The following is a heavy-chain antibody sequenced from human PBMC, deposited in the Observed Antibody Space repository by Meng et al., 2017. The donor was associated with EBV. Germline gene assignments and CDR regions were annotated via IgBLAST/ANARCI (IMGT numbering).Heavy chain of an antibody. V-gene: IGHV1-46*01. Sequence: QVQLVQSVAEVEKPGASVKVSCKASGYTFTSYYMHWVRQAPGQGLEWMGIINPSGGSTSYAQKFQGRVTMTRDTSTSTVYMELSSLRSEDTAVYYCARDPAGAVAGTHFDYWGQGTLVTVSS. CDR2: INPSGGST. CDR3: ARDPAGAVAGTHFDY. CDR1: GYTFTSYY. D-gene: IGHD6-19*01. J-gene: IGHJ4*02.